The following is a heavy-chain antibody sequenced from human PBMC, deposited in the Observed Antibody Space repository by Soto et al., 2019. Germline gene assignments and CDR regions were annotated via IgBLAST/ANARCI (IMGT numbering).Heavy chain of an antibody. CDR3: ARDKPSQGPKGGYYYYGMDV. Sequence: ASVKVSCKASGYTFTGYCMHWVRQAPGQGLEWMGWINPNSGGTNYAQKFQGWVTMTRDTSISTAYMELSRLRSDDTAVCYCARDKPSQGPKGGYYYYGMDVWGQGTAVTVSS. CDR2: INPNSGGT. J-gene: IGHJ6*02. D-gene: IGHD1-26*01. CDR1: GYTFTGYC. V-gene: IGHV1-2*04.